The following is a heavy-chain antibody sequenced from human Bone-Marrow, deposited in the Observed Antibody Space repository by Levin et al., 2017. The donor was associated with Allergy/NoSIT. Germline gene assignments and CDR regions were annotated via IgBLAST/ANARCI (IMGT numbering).Heavy chain of an antibody. CDR3: AIYGSGNDYSAFDI. J-gene: IGHJ3*02. V-gene: IGHV3-53*01. Sequence: LSLTCAASGFTVSSNHMSWVRQAPGKVLEWVSLIYSGGRGYYADSVRGRFTISRDNSKNTLYLQLNSLRAEDTAVYYCAIYGSGNDYSAFDIWGQGTMVTVSS. CDR2: IYSGGRG. CDR1: GFTVSSNH. D-gene: IGHD3-10*01.